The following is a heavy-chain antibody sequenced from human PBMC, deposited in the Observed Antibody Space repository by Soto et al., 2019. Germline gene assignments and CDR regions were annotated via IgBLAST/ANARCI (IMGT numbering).Heavy chain of an antibody. Sequence: EVQLVESGGGLVQPGGSLRLSCTASGFTFSSHWMHWVRQAPGQGLEGVSRISTDGSFTTYADSVKGRFTISRDNAKNTVYLQMSSLRAEDTAVYYCARPRSNSSSGFDVWGQGTMVTVSS. D-gene: IGHD6-6*01. J-gene: IGHJ3*01. CDR1: GFTFSSHW. CDR2: ISTDGSFT. CDR3: ARPRSNSSSGFDV. V-gene: IGHV3-74*03.